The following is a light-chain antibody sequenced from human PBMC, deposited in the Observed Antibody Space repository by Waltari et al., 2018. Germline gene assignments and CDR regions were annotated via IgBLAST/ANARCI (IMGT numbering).Light chain of an antibody. CDR2: RNT. CDR3: AAWDDSLSGRYV. J-gene: IGLJ1*01. CDR1: SSNIGSNY. V-gene: IGLV1-47*01. Sequence: QSVLTQPPSASGTPGQRVTISCSGSSSNIGSNYVYWYQQLPGTAPKLLIYRNTQRPSGVPDRFSGSKSGTSASLAISGLRSEDEADYYCAAWDDSLSGRYVFGTGTKVTVL.